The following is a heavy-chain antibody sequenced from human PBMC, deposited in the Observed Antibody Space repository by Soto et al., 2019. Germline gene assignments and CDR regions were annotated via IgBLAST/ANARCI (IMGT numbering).Heavy chain of an antibody. CDR2: TYYRSKWYN. CDR1: GDSVSSNSAA. D-gene: IGHD6-19*01. J-gene: IGHJ4*02. Sequence: SQTLSLTCAISGDSVSSNSAAWNWFRQSPSRGLEWLGRTYYRSKWYNDYAVSVKSRITINPDTSQPQTSLQLNSATPEDTATYDCTRALSGSGPHSWGQGTLVPVSP. CDR3: TRALSGSGPHS. V-gene: IGHV6-1*01.